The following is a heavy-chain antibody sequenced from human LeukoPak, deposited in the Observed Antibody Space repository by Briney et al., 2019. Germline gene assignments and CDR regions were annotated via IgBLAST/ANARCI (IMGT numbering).Heavy chain of an antibody. CDR3: AKVLSLRHFDWVLYIDH. CDR1: GFTFSSYG. CDR2: IRYDGSNK. J-gene: IGHJ4*02. V-gene: IGHV3-30*02. Sequence: PGGSLRLSCAASGFTFSSYGMHWVRQAPGKGQEWVAFIRYDGSNKYYADSVKGRFTISRDNSKNTLYLQMNSLRAEDTAVYYCAKVLSLRHFDWVLYIDHWGQGTLVTVSS. D-gene: IGHD3-9*01.